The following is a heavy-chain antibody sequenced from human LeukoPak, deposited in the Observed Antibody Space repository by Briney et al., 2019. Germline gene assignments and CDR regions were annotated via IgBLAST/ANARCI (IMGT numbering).Heavy chain of an antibody. Sequence: ASVKVSCKASGGTFSSYAISWVRQAPGQGLEWMGWINPSSGGTNYAQKFQGRVTMTRDTSISTVYMELSRLRSDDTAVYYCAGNGCSSTSCYYDYWGQGTLVTVSS. D-gene: IGHD2-2*01. J-gene: IGHJ4*02. CDR2: INPSSGGT. V-gene: IGHV1-2*02. CDR1: GGTFSSYA. CDR3: AGNGCSSTSCYYDY.